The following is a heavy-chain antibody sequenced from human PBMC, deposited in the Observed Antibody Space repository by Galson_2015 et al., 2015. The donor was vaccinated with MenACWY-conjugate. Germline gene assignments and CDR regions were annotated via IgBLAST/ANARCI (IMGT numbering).Heavy chain of an antibody. Sequence: SVKVSCKASGYTFTSYGISWVRQAPGQGLEWMGWISAYNGNTNYAQKLQGRVTMTTDTSTSTAYMELRSLRSDDTAVYYCARGRSPYYYDSSLDYWGQGTLVTVSS. D-gene: IGHD3-22*01. CDR3: ARGRSPYYYDSSLDY. J-gene: IGHJ4*02. CDR2: ISAYNGNT. V-gene: IGHV1-18*04. CDR1: GYTFTSYG.